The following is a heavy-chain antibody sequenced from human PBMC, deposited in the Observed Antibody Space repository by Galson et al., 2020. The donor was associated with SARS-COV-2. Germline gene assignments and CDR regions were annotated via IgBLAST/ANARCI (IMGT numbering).Heavy chain of an antibody. Sequence: GESLKISCAASGFTFSRYAMAWVRQDPGKGLEWVSGTSGGGGSTYYADSVKGRFTISRDISQNTVYLQMSSLRAEDTAVYYCAKDRGNDYGDQLDFWGQGTQVTVSS. CDR2: TSGGGGST. V-gene: IGHV3-23*01. D-gene: IGHD4-17*01. J-gene: IGHJ4*02. CDR3: AKDRGNDYGDQLDF. CDR1: GFTFSRYA.